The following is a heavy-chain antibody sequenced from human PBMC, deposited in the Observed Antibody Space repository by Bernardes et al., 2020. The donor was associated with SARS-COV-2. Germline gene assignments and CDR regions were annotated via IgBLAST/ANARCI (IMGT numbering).Heavy chain of an antibody. CDR1: GFTFSSYW. J-gene: IGHJ6*02. CDR2: INGAGTDT. Sequence: GGSLRLSCEASGFTFSSYWMHWVRQVPGKGLVWVSRINGAGTDTIYADSVKGRFTISRDNTKNTLYLQMNSLKAEDTGVYYCARKTGHDYGMDVWGQGTTVNDSS. V-gene: IGHV3-74*01. CDR3: ARKTGHDYGMDV. D-gene: IGHD3-10*01.